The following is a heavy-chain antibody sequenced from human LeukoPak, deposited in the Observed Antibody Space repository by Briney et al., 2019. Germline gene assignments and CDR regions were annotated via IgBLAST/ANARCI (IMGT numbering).Heavy chain of an antibody. V-gene: IGHV3-7*01. Sequence: GGSLRLSCATSGLAFANFCMYWVRHAPGKGLEWVASIKPDGGQNIYADSVKGRFNISRDNAKNSLFLQMTNLKAEDKAVYYCAVGRRFTIFDYWGQGTLVTVSS. CDR1: GLAFANFC. J-gene: IGHJ4*02. CDR2: IKPDGGQN. CDR3: AVGRRFTIFDY. D-gene: IGHD2-15*01.